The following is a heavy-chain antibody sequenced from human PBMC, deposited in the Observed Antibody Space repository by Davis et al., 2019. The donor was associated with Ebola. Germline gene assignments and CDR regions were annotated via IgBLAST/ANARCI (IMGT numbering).Heavy chain of an antibody. V-gene: IGHV4-4*02. J-gene: IGHJ6*02. Sequence: PGGSLRLSCAISGGSISSSNWWSWVRQPPGKGLEWIGEIYRSGSTYYNPSLKSQATISVDKSKNQFSLKLSSVTAADTAVYYCARRQVYGDYDAGNYGLDVWGQGTTVTVSS. D-gene: IGHD5-12*01. CDR1: GGSISSSNW. CDR2: IYRSGST. CDR3: ARRQVYGDYDAGNYGLDV.